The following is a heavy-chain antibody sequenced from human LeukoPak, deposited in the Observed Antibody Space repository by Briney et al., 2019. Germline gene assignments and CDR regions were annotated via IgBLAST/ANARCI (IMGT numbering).Heavy chain of an antibody. CDR2: IKQDGSEK. J-gene: IGHJ4*02. CDR1: GFRFSNYW. Sequence: GGSLRLSCAASGFRFSNYWMSWVRQAPGKGLEWVANIKQDGSEKDYVDSMKGRFTISRDNSKNTLYLQMNSLRAEDTAIYYCAKGSTPSIAAPPGYWGQGTLVTVSS. V-gene: IGHV3-7*03. CDR3: AKGSTPSIAAPPGY. D-gene: IGHD6-6*01.